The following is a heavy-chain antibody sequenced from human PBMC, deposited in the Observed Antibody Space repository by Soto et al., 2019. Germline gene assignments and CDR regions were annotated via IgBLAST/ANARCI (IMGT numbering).Heavy chain of an antibody. CDR1: GGSFSGYY. D-gene: IGHD2-2*01. J-gene: IGHJ4*02. Sequence: QVQLQQWGAGLLKPSETLSLTCAVYGGSFSGYYWSWIRQPPGKGLGWIGEINHSGSTNYNPSLKSRVTISVDTSKNQFSLKLSSVTAADTAVYYCARRRWVVPAAKGFDYWGQGTLVTVSS. CDR2: INHSGST. V-gene: IGHV4-34*01. CDR3: ARRRWVVPAAKGFDY.